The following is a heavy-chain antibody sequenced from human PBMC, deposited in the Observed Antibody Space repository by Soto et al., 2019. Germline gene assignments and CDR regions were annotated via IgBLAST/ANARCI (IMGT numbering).Heavy chain of an antibody. CDR3: ARVYGDHTGAFDY. J-gene: IGHJ4*02. Sequence: QVQLRESGSGQVTPSQTLSLTCAVSGASIATSGLSWSWIRQPPGKGLEWIGYIYHSGRSFYRPSLRGRISISLDTSKNQFSLSLTSVTAADTAVYYCARVYGDHTGAFDYWGQGTLVTVSS. CDR2: IYHSGRS. CDR1: GASIATSGLS. V-gene: IGHV4-30-2*01. D-gene: IGHD7-27*01.